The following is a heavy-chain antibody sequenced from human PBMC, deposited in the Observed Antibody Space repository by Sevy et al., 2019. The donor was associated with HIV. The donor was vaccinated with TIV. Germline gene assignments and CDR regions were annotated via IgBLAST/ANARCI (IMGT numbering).Heavy chain of an antibody. CDR1: GYTLTELS. CDR2: LLPEDGET. Sequence: ASVKGSCKVSGYTLTELSMHWVRQAPGKRREWVGGLLPEDGETICAQKFQGRVTMTEDTSTYTAYMELSSLRSEDTAVYYCATTAPLPTMVRGAICLRPPDYYYYGMDVWGQGTTVTVSS. D-gene: IGHD3-10*01. J-gene: IGHJ6*02. V-gene: IGHV1-24*01. CDR3: ATTAPLPTMVRGAICLRPPDYYYYGMDV.